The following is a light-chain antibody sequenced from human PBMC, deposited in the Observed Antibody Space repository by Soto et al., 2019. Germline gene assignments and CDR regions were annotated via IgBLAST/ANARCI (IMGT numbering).Light chain of an antibody. CDR3: QSHDSSLSGYV. J-gene: IGLJ1*01. Sequence: QLVLTQPPSVSGAPGQRVTISCAGSSSNIGAGYDVHWYQQLPGTAPKLLIYGNSNRPSGVPDRFSGSKSGSSASLAITGLPSEDEADYYCQSHDSSLSGYVFGTGTKLTVL. CDR2: GNS. CDR1: SSNIGAGYD. V-gene: IGLV1-40*01.